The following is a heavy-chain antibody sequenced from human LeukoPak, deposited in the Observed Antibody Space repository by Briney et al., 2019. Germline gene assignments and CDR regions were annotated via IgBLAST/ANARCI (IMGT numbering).Heavy chain of an antibody. Sequence: PGRSLRLSCAASGFTFSSYAMHWVRQAPGKGLEWVAVISYDGSNKYYADSVKGRFTISRDNSKNPLYLQMNSLRAEDTAVYYCARARDIVATIRVLYFDYWGQGTLVTVSS. CDR2: ISYDGSNK. CDR3: ARARDIVATIRVLYFDY. V-gene: IGHV3-30*04. D-gene: IGHD5-12*01. CDR1: GFTFSSYA. J-gene: IGHJ4*02.